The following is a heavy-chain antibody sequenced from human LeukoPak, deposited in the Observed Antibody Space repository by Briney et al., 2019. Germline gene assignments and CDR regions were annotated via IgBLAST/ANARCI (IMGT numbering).Heavy chain of an antibody. Sequence: SETLSLTCTVSGGSVNSRSYYWNWIRQPPGKGLEWIGYIYYNGNTNYNPSLKSRVTISVDTSKNQFSLKLSSVTAADTAVYYCARGYGWLDYWGQGTLVTVSS. CDR2: IYYNGNT. D-gene: IGHD2-8*02. CDR3: ARGYGWLDY. J-gene: IGHJ4*02. CDR1: GGSVNSRSYY. V-gene: IGHV4-61*01.